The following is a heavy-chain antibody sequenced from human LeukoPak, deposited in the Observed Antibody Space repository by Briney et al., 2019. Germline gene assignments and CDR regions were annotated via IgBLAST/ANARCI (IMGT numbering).Heavy chain of an antibody. CDR3: ARIPIVLITSGGY. D-gene: IGHD3-22*01. CDR1: GFSVNNHY. J-gene: IGHJ4*02. Sequence: GGSLRLSCAVSGFSVNNHYISWVRQAPGKGLEWVSVIYSGGSTYYADSVKGRFTISRDNSKNTVYLQMYSLRAEDTAVYYCARIPIVLITSGGYWGQGTLVTVSS. CDR2: IYSGGST. V-gene: IGHV3-66*01.